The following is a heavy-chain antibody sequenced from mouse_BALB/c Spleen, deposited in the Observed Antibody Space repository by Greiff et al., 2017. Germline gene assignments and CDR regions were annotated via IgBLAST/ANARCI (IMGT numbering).Heavy chain of an antibody. Sequence: QVQLQQSGAELAKPGASVKMSCKASGYTFTSYWMHWVKQRPGQGLEWIGYINPSTGYTEYNQKFKDKATLTADKSSSTAYMQLSSLTSEDSAVYYCARGRYDDVSCAYWGQGTLVTVSA. CDR2: INPSTGYT. J-gene: IGHJ3*01. CDR3: ARGRYDDVSCAY. D-gene: IGHD2-14*01. CDR1: GYTFTSYW. V-gene: IGHV1-7*01.